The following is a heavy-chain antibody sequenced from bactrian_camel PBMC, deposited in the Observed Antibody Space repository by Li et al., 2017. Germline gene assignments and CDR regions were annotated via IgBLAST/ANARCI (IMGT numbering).Heavy chain of an antibody. V-gene: IGHV3S1*01. Sequence: HVQLVESGGGSVQLGGSLTLSCAASGFALTSYWMYWIHQSPEKGLEWVSRIDRTGTTADYADSVKGRFTASRDNARNSLYLQLNSLKTEDTAMYYCASMPVGGTWNQFNQWGQGTQVTVS. J-gene: IGHJ4*01. CDR3: ASMPVGGTWNQFNQ. CDR2: IDRTGTTA. D-gene: IGHD7*01. CDR1: GFALTSYW.